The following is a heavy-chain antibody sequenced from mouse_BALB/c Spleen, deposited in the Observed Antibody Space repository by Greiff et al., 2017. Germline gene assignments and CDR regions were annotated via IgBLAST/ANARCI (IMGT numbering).Heavy chain of an antibody. CDR2: IRNKANGYTT. CDR3: ARAYGSSWYFDV. J-gene: IGHJ1*01. Sequence: EVMLVESGGGLVQPGGSLRLSCATSGFTFTDYYMSWVRQPPGKALEWLGFIRNKANGYTTEYSASVKGRFTISRDNSQSILYLQMNTLRAEDSATYYCARAYGSSWYFDVWGEGTTVTVSS. CDR1: GFTFTDYY. D-gene: IGHD1-1*01. V-gene: IGHV7-3*02.